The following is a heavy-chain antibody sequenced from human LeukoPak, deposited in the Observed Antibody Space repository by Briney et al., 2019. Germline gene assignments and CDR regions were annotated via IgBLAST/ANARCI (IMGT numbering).Heavy chain of an antibody. CDR2: SDPKSGAT. Sequence: GASVKVSCKTSGYTFTSYYIHWLRQAPGQRFEWMGCSDPKSGATKYEHFQGRVTMTRDTSISTAYMELSRLTSDDTAVYYCARGNFYDNKGYSPELRYWGQGTLVTVSS. J-gene: IGHJ4*02. CDR3: ARGNFYDNKGYSPELRY. D-gene: IGHD3-10*01. CDR1: GYTFTSYY. V-gene: IGHV1-2*02.